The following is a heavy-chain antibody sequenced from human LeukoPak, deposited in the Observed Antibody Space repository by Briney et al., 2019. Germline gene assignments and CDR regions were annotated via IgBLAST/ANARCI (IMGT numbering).Heavy chain of an antibody. Sequence: PGGSLRLSCAVSGLTFSSYSMNWVRQAPGKGLEWVASVSPSSSYIYYADSVKGRFTISRDNSKNTLYLQMNSLRAEDTAVYYCAKGLYAGDSSSWASAFDIWGQGTMVTVSS. CDR3: AKGLYAGDSSSWASAFDI. J-gene: IGHJ3*02. CDR2: VSPSSSYI. CDR1: GLTFSSYS. V-gene: IGHV3-21*01. D-gene: IGHD6-13*01.